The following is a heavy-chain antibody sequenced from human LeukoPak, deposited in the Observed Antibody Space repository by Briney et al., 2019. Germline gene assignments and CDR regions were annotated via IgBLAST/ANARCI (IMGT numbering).Heavy chain of an antibody. Sequence: GGSLRLSCAASGFTFSDSYMTWIRQAPGKGLEWVSYISNSGSSIYYADSVKGRFTTSRDNPKSSLYLQMNSLRAEDTAVYYCGRGHWGLDYWGQGALVTVSS. CDR3: GRGHWGLDY. V-gene: IGHV3-11*04. CDR2: ISNSGSSI. CDR1: GFTFSDSY. J-gene: IGHJ4*02. D-gene: IGHD7-27*01.